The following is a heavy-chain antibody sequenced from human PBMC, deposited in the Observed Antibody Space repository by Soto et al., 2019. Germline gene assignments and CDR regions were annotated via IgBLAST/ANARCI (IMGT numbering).Heavy chain of an antibody. CDR1: GYTFAAYD. J-gene: IGHJ5*01. Sequence: QVQLGQSGAEVKTPGASVKVSFKASGYTFAAYDINWVRQAPGQGLEWRGWMNPNSGNTGYAQKFQGRLTMTRDTALSVAHMELRSLRNEDTAVYYCARSDGYNFNWLDSWGQGTLVTV. V-gene: IGHV1-8*01. CDR3: ARSDGYNFNWLDS. D-gene: IGHD2-21*01. CDR2: MNPNSGNT.